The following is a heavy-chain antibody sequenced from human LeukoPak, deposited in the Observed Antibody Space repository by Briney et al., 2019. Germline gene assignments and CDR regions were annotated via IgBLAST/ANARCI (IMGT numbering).Heavy chain of an antibody. CDR3: ARATGYDATFDY. J-gene: IGHJ4*02. CDR2: IKQDGSEK. D-gene: IGHD6-13*01. V-gene: IGHV3-7*02. CDR1: EFTFSSYW. Sequence: GGSLRLSCAASEFTFSSYWMSWVRQAPGKGLEWVANIKQDGSEKSYVDSVKGRFTISRDNAKNSLYLQMNSLRAEDTAVYYCARATGYDATFDYWGQGTLVTVSS.